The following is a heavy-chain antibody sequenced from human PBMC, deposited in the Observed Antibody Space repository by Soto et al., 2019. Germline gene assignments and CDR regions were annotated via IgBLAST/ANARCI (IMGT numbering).Heavy chain of an antibody. V-gene: IGHV4-59*01. J-gene: IGHJ6*03. CDR1: GGSISRDY. Sequence: SETLSLTCTVSGGSISRDYWSWIRQPPGKGLEWIGYIYYSGSTNYNPSLKSRVTISVDTSKNQFSLKLSSVTAADTAVYYCARVRGYDGGGYYYYYYYMDVWGKGTTVTVSS. CDR3: ARVRGYDGGGYYYYYYYMDV. CDR2: IYYSGST. D-gene: IGHD5-12*01.